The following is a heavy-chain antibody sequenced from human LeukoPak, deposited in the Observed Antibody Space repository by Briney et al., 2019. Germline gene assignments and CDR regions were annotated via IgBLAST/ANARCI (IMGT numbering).Heavy chain of an antibody. CDR3: SRGLDSRKLGY. Sequence: KASETLSLTCTVSGASFNSDDQYWNWIRQSPGKGLEWIGSIHPSGMLYNNPSLESRITMSRDTSKNQFSLNLNSVTAADTAVYFCSRGLDSRKLGYWGQGILVTVSS. J-gene: IGHJ4*02. CDR2: IHPSGML. CDR1: GASFNSDDQY. V-gene: IGHV4-31*03. D-gene: IGHD3-22*01.